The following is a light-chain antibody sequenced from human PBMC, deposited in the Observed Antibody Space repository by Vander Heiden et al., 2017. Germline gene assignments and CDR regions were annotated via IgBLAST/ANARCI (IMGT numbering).Light chain of an antibody. CDR3: QQSYSTPVA. J-gene: IGKJ1*01. Sequence: DIQITQSPSSLSASLGDGVTITCRTSQSIMSYLNWYQQKPGKAPKLLIYAASSLESGVPERFSGSGSGTDFTLTISSLQPEDFATYYCQQSYSTPVAFGQGTKVEIK. CDR1: QSIMSY. CDR2: AAS. V-gene: IGKV1-39*01.